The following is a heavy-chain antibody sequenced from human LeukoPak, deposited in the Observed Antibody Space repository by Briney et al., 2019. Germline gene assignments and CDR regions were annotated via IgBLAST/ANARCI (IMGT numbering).Heavy chain of an antibody. CDR1: GGTFSCYA. D-gene: IGHD3-10*01. CDR2: IIPIFGIA. Sequence: SVKVSCKASGGTFSCYAISWVRQAPGQGLEWMGRIIPIFGIANYAQKFQGRVTITADKSTSTAYMELSSLRSEDTAVYYCARGGSSVLREGMDVWGQGTTVTVSS. V-gene: IGHV1-69*04. J-gene: IGHJ6*02. CDR3: ARGGSSVLREGMDV.